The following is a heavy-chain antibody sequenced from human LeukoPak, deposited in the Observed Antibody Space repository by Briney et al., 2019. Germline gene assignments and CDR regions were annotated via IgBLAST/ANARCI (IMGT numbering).Heavy chain of an antibody. CDR3: ARGSSGSFDY. D-gene: IGHD6-19*01. CDR1: GDSVSGNIVA. V-gene: IGHV6-1*01. CDR2: TNYRSKWYN. J-gene: IGHJ4*02. Sequence: QTLSLTCDISGDSVSGNIVAWNWIRQSPSRGLEWLGRTNYRSKWYNDYAVSVRGRITINPDTSKNRFSLQLDSVTPEDTAVYYCARGSSGSFDYWGQGTLVTVSS.